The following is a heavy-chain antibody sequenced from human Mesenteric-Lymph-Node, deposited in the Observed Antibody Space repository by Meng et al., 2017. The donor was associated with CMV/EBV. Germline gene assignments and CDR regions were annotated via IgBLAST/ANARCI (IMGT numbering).Heavy chain of an antibody. D-gene: IGHD2-2*02. CDR2: INHSGST. CDR3: ARGNPYCSSTSCYITHYYGMDV. Sequence: SETLSLTCAVYGGSFRDYFCSWIRQPPGKGLEWIGEINHSGSTNYNPSLKSRVTISVDTSKNQFSLKLSSVTAADTAVYYCARGNPYCSSTSCYITHYYGMDVWGQGTTVTVSS. J-gene: IGHJ6*02. CDR1: GGSFRDYF. V-gene: IGHV4-34*01.